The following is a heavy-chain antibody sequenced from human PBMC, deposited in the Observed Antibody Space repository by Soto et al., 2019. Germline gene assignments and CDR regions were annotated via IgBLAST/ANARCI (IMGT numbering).Heavy chain of an antibody. J-gene: IGHJ6*02. Sequence: QVQLVQSGAEVQKPGSSVRVSCKASGGTLRSHAINWVRQAPGQGLEWMGGIIPSFGSPNYAQKFQGSITFTADESSITAYMELRSLTSEDTAVYYGAGTVEIPYNHGMDVWGQGTTVTFSS. CDR2: IIPSFGSP. D-gene: IGHD1-1*01. CDR1: GGTLRSHA. CDR3: AGTVEIPYNHGMDV. V-gene: IGHV1-69*01.